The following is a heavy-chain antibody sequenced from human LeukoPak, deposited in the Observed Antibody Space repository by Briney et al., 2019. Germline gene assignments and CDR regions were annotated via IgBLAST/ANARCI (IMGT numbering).Heavy chain of an antibody. CDR2: MNPNSGNT. D-gene: IGHD6-19*01. V-gene: IGHV1-8*01. J-gene: IGHJ6*02. CDR1: GYTFTSYD. Sequence: GASVKVSCKASGYTFTSYDINWVRQATGQGLEWMGWMNPNSGNTGYAQKFQGRVTMTRNTSISTAYMELSSLRSEDTAVYYCARGGYSSGWYYDYYYGMDVWGQGTTVTVSS. CDR3: ARGGYSSGWYYDYYYGMDV.